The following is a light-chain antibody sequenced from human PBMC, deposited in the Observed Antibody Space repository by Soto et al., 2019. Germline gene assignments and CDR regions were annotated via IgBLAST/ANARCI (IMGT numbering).Light chain of an antibody. CDR2: DAS. Sequence: EIVLTQSPATLSLSPGKRSTLSCRASQSVSSYLAWYQQKPGQAPRLLIYDASNRATGIPARFSGSGSGTDFTLTISSLEPEDFAVYYCQQRSNWPPAFGQGTKVEIK. CDR1: QSVSSY. CDR3: QQRSNWPPA. J-gene: IGKJ1*01. V-gene: IGKV3-11*01.